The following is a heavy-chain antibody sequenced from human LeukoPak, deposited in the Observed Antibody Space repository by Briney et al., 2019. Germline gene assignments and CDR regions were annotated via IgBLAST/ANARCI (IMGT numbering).Heavy chain of an antibody. V-gene: IGHV4-39*07. CDR1: GLSIRSSSYY. CDR2: IYASGTT. D-gene: IGHD5-18*01. Sequence: SETLSLTCTVSGLSIRSSSYYWVWIRQPPGKGLEWIGNIYASGTTYYNASLKSRVTISVDTSKNQFFLRLTSVTAADTAIYYCATYTPGRWLDFWGQGTLVAVSS. J-gene: IGHJ4*02. CDR3: ATYTPGRWLDF.